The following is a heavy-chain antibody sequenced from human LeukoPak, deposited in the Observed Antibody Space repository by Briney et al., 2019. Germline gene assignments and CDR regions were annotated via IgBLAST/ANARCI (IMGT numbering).Heavy chain of an antibody. CDR3: TTVHASGCPGNY. CDR1: GFTFSSYS. J-gene: IGHJ4*02. CDR2: IRRKIDGGTV. V-gene: IGHV3-15*01. Sequence: GGSLRLSCAASGFTFSSYSMNWVRQAPGKGLEWVGRIRRKIDGGTVDYAPPVRGRFTISRDDSNSTLYLEMNSLKTEDTAVYYCTTVHASGCPGNYWGQGALVTVSS. D-gene: IGHD6-19*01.